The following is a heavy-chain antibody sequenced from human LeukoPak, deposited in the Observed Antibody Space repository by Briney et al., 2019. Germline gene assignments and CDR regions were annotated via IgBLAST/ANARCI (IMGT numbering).Heavy chain of an antibody. Sequence: GGSLRLSCAASGFTFDDYAMHWVRQAPGKGLEWVSGISWNSGSIGYADSVKGRFTISRDNAKNSLYLQMNSLRAEDTALYYCAKDAVYYDSSGYHNHWGQGTLVTVSS. J-gene: IGHJ5*02. CDR3: AKDAVYYDSSGYHNH. CDR2: ISWNSGSI. V-gene: IGHV3-9*01. CDR1: GFTFDDYA. D-gene: IGHD3-22*01.